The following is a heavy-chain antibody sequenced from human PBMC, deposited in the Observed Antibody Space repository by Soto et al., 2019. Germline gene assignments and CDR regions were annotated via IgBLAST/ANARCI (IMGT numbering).Heavy chain of an antibody. CDR3: AKRRTYNFPNYFVP. J-gene: IGHJ5*02. CDR1: GFTFSSYA. D-gene: IGHD1-1*01. Sequence: EVKLLESEGDLVQPGGSLRLSCAASGFTFSSYAMSWVRQAPGKGPDWVSTMSGSGDNTYYADSVKGRFIMSRDNSKNTLYLQMSSLRVDDSAVYSCAKRRTYNFPNYFVPWSQGTLVTVSS. CDR2: MSGSGDNT. V-gene: IGHV3-23*01.